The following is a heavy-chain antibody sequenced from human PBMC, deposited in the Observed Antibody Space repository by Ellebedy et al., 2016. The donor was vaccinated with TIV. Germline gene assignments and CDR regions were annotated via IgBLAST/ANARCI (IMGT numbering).Heavy chain of an antibody. CDR1: GFICSDHY. J-gene: IGHJ4*02. D-gene: IGHD2-15*01. CDR2: ITPDGSAA. Sequence: GESLKISCAASGFICSDHYMTWVRQAPGKGLESVAKITPDGSAAYYVDPVKGRFTLSRDNAKNSLYLQISSLRVEDTAVYYCAKEEWWRFDYWGQGTLVTVSS. CDR3: AKEEWWRFDY. V-gene: IGHV3-7*04.